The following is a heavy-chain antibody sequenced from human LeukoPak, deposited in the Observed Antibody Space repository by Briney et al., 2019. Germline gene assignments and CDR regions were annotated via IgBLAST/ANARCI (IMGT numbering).Heavy chain of an antibody. J-gene: IGHJ4*02. Sequence: PSETLSLTCTVSGGSISSYYWSWIRQPPGKGLEWIGYIYYSGSTNYNPSLKSRVTISVDTSKNQFSLKLSSVTAADTAVYYCARGEDYGDYSCWGQGTLVTVSS. D-gene: IGHD4-17*01. CDR1: GGSISSYY. V-gene: IGHV4-59*01. CDR3: ARGEDYGDYSC. CDR2: IYYSGST.